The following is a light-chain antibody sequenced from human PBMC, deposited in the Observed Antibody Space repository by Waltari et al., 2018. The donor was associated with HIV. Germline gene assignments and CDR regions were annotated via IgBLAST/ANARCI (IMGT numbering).Light chain of an antibody. CDR1: NSDVGNFKF. Sequence: QSALTQPASVSGSLGQSITVSCNGTNSDVGNFKFVSWYQFCPPMPPKLLIYAVSDSPSGISRRFSGSQSGHAASLTISGLQSEDEGFYFCSSYSGSNPPVLFGGGTKVTVL. J-gene: IGLJ2*01. CDR3: SSYSGSNPPVL. V-gene: IGLV2-14*01. CDR2: AVS.